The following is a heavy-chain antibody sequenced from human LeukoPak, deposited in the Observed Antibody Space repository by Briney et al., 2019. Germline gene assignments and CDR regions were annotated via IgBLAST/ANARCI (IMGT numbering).Heavy chain of an antibody. CDR1: GGTFSSYA. CDR3: ARAVLSFGEPLYSGMDV. Sequence: AASVKVSCKASGGTFSSYAISWVRQAPGQGLEWTGGIIPIFGTANYAQKFQGRVTITADESTSTAYMELSSLRSEDTAVYYCARAVLSFGEPLYSGMDVWGKGTTVTVSS. D-gene: IGHD3-10*01. J-gene: IGHJ6*04. V-gene: IGHV1-69*13. CDR2: IIPIFGTA.